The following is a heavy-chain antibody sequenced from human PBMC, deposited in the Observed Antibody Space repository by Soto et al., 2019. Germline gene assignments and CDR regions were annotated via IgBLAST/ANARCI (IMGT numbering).Heavy chain of an antibody. CDR3: ARGRYGDY. J-gene: IGHJ4*02. V-gene: IGHV1-18*01. Sequence: QVHLVQSGAEVKKPGASVKVSCKGSGYAFTTYGMTWVRQAPGQGLEWMGWISAHNGNTNYAQKLQGRVTVTRDTSTSTAYMELRSLRSDDTAVYYCARGRYGDYWGQGALLTVSS. CDR2: ISAHNGNT. CDR1: GYAFTTYG. D-gene: IGHD1-1*01.